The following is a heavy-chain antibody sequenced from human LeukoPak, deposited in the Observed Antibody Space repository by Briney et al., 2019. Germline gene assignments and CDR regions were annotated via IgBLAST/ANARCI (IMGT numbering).Heavy chain of an antibody. CDR3: AREYGSGSYTGIDY. CDR2: ISAYNSAYNGNT. Sequence: VASVKVSCKASGYTFTSYGISWVRQAPGQGLEWMGWISAYNSAYNGNTHYAQKLQGRVTMTTDTSTNTGYMELRSLRSDDTAVYYCAREYGSGSYTGIDYWGQGTLVTVSS. D-gene: IGHD3-10*01. V-gene: IGHV1-18*01. CDR1: GYTFTSYG. J-gene: IGHJ4*02.